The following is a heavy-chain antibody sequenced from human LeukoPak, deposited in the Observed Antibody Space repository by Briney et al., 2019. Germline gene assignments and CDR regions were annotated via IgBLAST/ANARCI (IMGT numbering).Heavy chain of an antibody. J-gene: IGHJ3*02. V-gene: IGHV1-69*05. CDR2: IIPIFGTA. CDR3: ARGEISQYAFDI. CDR1: GGTFSSYA. Sequence: SVKVSCKASGGTFSSYAISWVRQAPGQGLEWMGGIIPIFGTANYAQKFQGRVTMTTDTSTSTAYMELRSLRSDDTAVYYCARGEISQYAFDIWGQGTMVTVSS.